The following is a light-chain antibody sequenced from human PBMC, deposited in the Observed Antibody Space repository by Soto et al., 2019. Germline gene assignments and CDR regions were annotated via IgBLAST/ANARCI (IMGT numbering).Light chain of an antibody. CDR2: GAS. J-gene: IGKJ2*01. CDR3: QQGHNWLLT. Sequence: EIVMTQSPATLSLSPGERAALSCRASQGISSELAWYQQKPGQPPRLLIYGASTRATGVPARLTGSGSGSDFSLTISGLQSEDFAVYYCQQGHNWLLTFGQGTRLEI. CDR1: QGISSE. V-gene: IGKV3-15*01.